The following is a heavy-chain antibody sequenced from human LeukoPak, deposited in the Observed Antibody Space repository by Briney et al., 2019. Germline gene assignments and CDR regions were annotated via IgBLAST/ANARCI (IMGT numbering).Heavy chain of an antibody. Sequence: GGSLRLSCAASGFTFSSYAMHWVRQAPGKGLEWVAVISYNGSNKYYADSVKGRFTISRDNSKNTLYLQMNSLRAEDTAVYYCARARVGESYYFDYWGQGTLVTVSS. J-gene: IGHJ4*02. CDR1: GFTFSSYA. CDR2: ISYNGSNK. CDR3: ARARVGESYYFDY. V-gene: IGHV3-30-3*01. D-gene: IGHD3-10*01.